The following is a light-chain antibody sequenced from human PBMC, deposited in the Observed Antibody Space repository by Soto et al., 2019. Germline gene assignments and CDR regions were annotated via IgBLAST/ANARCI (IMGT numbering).Light chain of an antibody. CDR1: QSVSSSY. CDR3: QQYGSSPQ. CDR2: GAS. V-gene: IGKV3-20*01. J-gene: IGKJ1*01. Sequence: EIVLTQSPGTLSLSPGERATLSCRASQSVSSSYLAWYQQKPGQAPRLLIYGASSGATGIPDRFSGSGSGTDFTLTISRLEPEDFAVYYCQQYGSSPQFGQGTKVEIK.